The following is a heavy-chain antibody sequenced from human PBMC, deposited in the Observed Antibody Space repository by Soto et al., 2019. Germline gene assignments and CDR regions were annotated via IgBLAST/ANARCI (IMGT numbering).Heavy chain of an antibody. V-gene: IGHV3-30*18. CDR2: ISYDGSKI. J-gene: IGHJ4*02. D-gene: IGHD6-19*01. Sequence: QVQLVESGGGVVQPGRSLRLSCAASGFTFSSYGMHWVRQAPGKGLEWVGVISYDGSKIYYVDSVKGRFTIYRDNSKKTRYLQMNSLRAEDTAVYYCAKDLVGLAYYFDYWGQGALVTVSS. CDR1: GFTFSSYG. CDR3: AKDLVGLAYYFDY.